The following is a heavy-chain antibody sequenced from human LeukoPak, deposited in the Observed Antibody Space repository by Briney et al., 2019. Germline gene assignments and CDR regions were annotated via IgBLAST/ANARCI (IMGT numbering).Heavy chain of an antibody. CDR1: GYTFTSYG. V-gene: IGHV1-18*01. J-gene: IGHJ4*02. CDR3: ARREDYGILTGYYILLDY. D-gene: IGHD3-9*01. Sequence: GASVKVSFKGTGYTFTSYGISWVRQAPGQALGWMGGISAYNGNTNYAQKLQGRVTMPTDTHTSTAYIELRSLRADDTAVYYCARREDYGILTGYYILLDYWGQGTLVALSS. CDR2: ISAYNGNT.